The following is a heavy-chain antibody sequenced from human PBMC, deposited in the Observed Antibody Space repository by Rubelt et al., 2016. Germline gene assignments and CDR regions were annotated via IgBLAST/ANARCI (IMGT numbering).Heavy chain of an antibody. CDR2: ISAYNGNA. Sequence: QVQLVQSGAEVKKPGASVKVSCKASGYTFTSYGISWVRQAPGQGLEWMGWISAYNGNANYAQKLQGRVTMTTDTSTSTAYMELRSLRSDDTAVYYCARVEYYYDSSGYSDYWGQGTLVTVSS. CDR1: GYTFTSYG. V-gene: IGHV1-18*01. CDR3: ARVEYYYDSSGYSDY. J-gene: IGHJ4*02. D-gene: IGHD3-22*01.